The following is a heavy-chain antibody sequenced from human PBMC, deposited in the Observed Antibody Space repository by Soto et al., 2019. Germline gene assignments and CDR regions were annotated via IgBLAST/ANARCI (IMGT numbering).Heavy chain of an antibody. CDR3: ARGLMIGDALDI. J-gene: IGHJ3*02. CDR1: GTSISSDGYS. V-gene: IGHV4-30-2*01. D-gene: IGHD3-22*01. CDR2: IYDSGST. Sequence: PSQTLSLTCAVFGTSISSDGYSGIWIRQPPGKGREWIGYIYDSGSTYYNPSLKSRFTISVDRSKTQFYLKLCYVTAADTAVYYCARGLMIGDALDIWGQGAMVT.